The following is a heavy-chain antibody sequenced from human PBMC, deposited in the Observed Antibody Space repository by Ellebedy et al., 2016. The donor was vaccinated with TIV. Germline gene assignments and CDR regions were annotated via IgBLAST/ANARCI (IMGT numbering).Heavy chain of an antibody. J-gene: IGHJ4*02. Sequence: GESLKISCAASGFTFSNYAMSWVRQVPGKGLEWVSTISSSGGSTYYADSVKGRFTISRDNSKDTLYLQMNSLRAEDTALYYCALWALEYWGQGTLVTVSS. D-gene: IGHD3-10*01. CDR3: ALWALEY. CDR1: GFTFSNYA. V-gene: IGHV3-23*01. CDR2: ISSSGGST.